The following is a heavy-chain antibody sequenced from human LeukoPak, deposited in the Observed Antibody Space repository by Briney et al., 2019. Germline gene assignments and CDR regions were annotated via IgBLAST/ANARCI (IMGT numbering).Heavy chain of an antibody. V-gene: IGHV5-51*01. Sequence: GESLKISCKGSGYSFTNYWIGWVRQMPGKGLEWMAIIYPGDSETRYSPSFQGQVTISADKSIGTMYLQWSSLKASDTAMYYCARALRTGQGDYVPVLWGQGTLVTVSS. J-gene: IGHJ4*02. D-gene: IGHD4-17*01. CDR3: ARALRTGQGDYVPVL. CDR2: IYPGDSET. CDR1: GYSFTNYW.